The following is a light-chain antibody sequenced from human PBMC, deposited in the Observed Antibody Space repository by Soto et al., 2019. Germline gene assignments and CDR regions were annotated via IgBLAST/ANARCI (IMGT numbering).Light chain of an antibody. CDR2: KAS. CDR3: QHYFFFAT. J-gene: IGKJ3*01. V-gene: IGKV1-5*03. Sequence: DIQMTQSPSTLSASVGDRVTITCRASQSISSWLTWYQQKAGQAPKLLIYKASIVESGVPSRFSGSGSGTKFTPPFSCLQLEYSAIFKPQHYFFFATFG. CDR1: QSISSW.